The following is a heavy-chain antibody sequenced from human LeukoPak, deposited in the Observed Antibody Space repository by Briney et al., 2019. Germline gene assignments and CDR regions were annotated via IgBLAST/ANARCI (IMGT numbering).Heavy chain of an antibody. CDR2: IYSRGGT. CDR1: GFSVSNNY. Sequence: GGSLRLSCAVSGFSVSNNYMNWVRQAPGKGLEWVSLIYSRGGTSYADSVKGRFTISRDNSKNTLYLQMNSLRAEDTAVYYCAKFLRSSWYWFDPWGQGTLVTVSS. D-gene: IGHD6-13*01. V-gene: IGHV3-53*01. CDR3: AKFLRSSWYWFDP. J-gene: IGHJ5*02.